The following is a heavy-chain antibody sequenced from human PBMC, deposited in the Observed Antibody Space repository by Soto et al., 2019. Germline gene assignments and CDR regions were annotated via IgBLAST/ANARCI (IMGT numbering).Heavy chain of an antibody. CDR1: GGSISSYY. J-gene: IGHJ6*02. D-gene: IGHD1-20*01. V-gene: IGHV4-59*01. Sequence: SETLSLTCTVSGGSISSYYWSWIRQPPGKGLEWIGYIYYSGSTNSDPSLKSRVTISVDTSKNQFSLKLSSVTAADTAVYYCARDNWNGYYSYGRDVWGQGTTVTVSS. CDR3: ARDNWNGYYSYGRDV. CDR2: IYYSGST.